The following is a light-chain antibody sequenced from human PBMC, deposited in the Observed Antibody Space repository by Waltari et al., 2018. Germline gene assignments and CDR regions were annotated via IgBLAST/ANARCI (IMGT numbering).Light chain of an antibody. CDR3: GTWDNTLSAV. CDR1: PSHIGNNY. CDR2: GND. V-gene: IGLV1-51*02. J-gene: IGLJ2*01. Sequence: QSVLTQPPSVSAAPGQKVTISCSGRPSHIGNNYVSWYQQFPGPAPKVLIYGNDKRATGIPDRFSGSKSGTSATLDITGLQTGDEADYYCGTWDNTLSAVFGGGTKVTVL.